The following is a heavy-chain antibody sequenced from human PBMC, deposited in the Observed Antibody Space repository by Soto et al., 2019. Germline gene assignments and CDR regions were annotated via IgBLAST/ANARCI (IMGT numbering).Heavy chain of an antibody. CDR3: ARGNFYYGMDV. J-gene: IGHJ6*02. CDR1: GGSFSGNY. CDR2: FSDSGST. Sequence: SETLSLTCAVYGGSFSGNYWSWVRQPPGKGLEWIGEFSDSGSTNYNPSLKSRVTISEDMSKSQFSLKLSSVTAADTAVYYCARGNFYYGMDVWGQGTTVTVSS. V-gene: IGHV4-34*01.